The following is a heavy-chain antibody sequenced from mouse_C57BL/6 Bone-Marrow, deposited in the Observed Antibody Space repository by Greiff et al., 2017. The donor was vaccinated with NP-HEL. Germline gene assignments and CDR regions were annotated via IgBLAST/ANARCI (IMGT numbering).Heavy chain of an antibody. CDR2: INPNNGGT. CDR1: GYTFTDYN. Sequence: EVKLMESGPELVKPGASVKIPCKASGYTFTDYNMDWVKQSHGKSLEWIGDINPNNGGTIYNQKFKGKATLTVDKSSSTAYMELRSLTSEDTAVYYCARNFYYGSRAWFAYWGQGTLVTVSA. V-gene: IGHV1-18*01. J-gene: IGHJ3*01. D-gene: IGHD1-1*01. CDR3: ARNFYYGSRAWFAY.